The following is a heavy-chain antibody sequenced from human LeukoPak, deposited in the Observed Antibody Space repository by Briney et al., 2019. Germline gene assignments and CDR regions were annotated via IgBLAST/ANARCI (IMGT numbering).Heavy chain of an antibody. CDR3: ARAFKYSMSGYFFDY. D-gene: IGHD2-21*01. Sequence: GGSLRLSCAASGFTFDDYDMSWVRQAPGKGLELVSGINWNGGRTGYADSVKGRFTISRDNAKNSLYLQMNSLRAEDTALYYCARAFKYSMSGYFFDYWGQRTLVTVSS. CDR2: INWNGGRT. CDR1: GFTFDDYD. J-gene: IGHJ4*02. V-gene: IGHV3-20*04.